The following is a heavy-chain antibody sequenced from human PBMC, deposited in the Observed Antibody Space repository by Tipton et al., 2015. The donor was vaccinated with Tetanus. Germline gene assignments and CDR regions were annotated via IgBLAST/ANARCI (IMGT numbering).Heavy chain of an antibody. D-gene: IGHD6-13*01. Sequence: SLRLSCAASGFTFSSYAMHWVRQAPGKGLEWVAVISYDGSNKHYADSVKGRFTISRDNSKNTLYLQMNSLRAEDTAVYYCAKSGYSSRTDYFDYWGQGTLVTVSS. J-gene: IGHJ4*02. CDR3: AKSGYSSRTDYFDY. CDR2: ISYDGSNK. V-gene: IGHV3-30-3*02. CDR1: GFTFSSYA.